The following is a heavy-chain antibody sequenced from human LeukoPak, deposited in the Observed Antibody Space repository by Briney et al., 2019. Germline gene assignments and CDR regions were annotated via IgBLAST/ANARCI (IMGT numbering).Heavy chain of an antibody. V-gene: IGHV1-2*06. Sequence: ASVKVSCKASGYTFTQYFIHWVRQAPGQGLEWMGRIRSDSGNTEYAQRFQGRVAMTRDTSITTVYMELHSLTSDDAAVYYCARDLSSTPNWELDYWGQGALVTVSS. J-gene: IGHJ4*02. CDR1: GYTFTQYF. CDR3: ARDLSSTPNWELDY. D-gene: IGHD1-26*01. CDR2: IRSDSGNT.